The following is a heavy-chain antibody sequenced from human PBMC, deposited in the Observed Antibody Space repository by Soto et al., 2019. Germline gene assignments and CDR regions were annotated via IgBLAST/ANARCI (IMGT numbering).Heavy chain of an antibody. J-gene: IGHJ4*02. CDR2: INPSGGST. CDR1: GYTFTSYY. V-gene: IGHV1-46*01. Sequence: ASVKVSCKASGYTFTSYYMHWLRQAPGQGLEWMGIINPSGGSTSYAQKFQGRVTKTRDTSTSTVYMELSSLRSEHTAVYYCARDLTETGYWGQGTLVTVSS. CDR3: ARDLTETGY.